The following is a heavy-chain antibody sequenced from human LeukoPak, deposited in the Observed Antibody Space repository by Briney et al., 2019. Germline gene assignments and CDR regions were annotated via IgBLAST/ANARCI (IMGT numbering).Heavy chain of an antibody. Sequence: SETPSLTCAVYGGSFSGYYWSWIRQPPGKGLEWIGEINHSGSTNYNPSLKSRVTISVDTSKNQFSLKLSSVTAADTAVYYCARGWVPGRYFNYWGQGTLVTVSS. CDR2: INHSGST. V-gene: IGHV4-34*01. CDR1: GGSFSGYY. J-gene: IGHJ4*02. CDR3: ARGWVPGRYFNY. D-gene: IGHD3-10*01.